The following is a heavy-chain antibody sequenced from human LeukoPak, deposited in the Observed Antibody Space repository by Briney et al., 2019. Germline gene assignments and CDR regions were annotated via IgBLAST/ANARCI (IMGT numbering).Heavy chain of an antibody. V-gene: IGHV3-23*01. Sequence: GGSLRLSCAASGFTFSNYGMSWVRQAPGTGLEWVAGISGSGGNTYYADSVKGRFTISRDNSKNTLYLQMNSLRAEDTAVYYCAKAEIAVAGTYYYGMDIWGQGTTVTVSS. CDR1: GFTFSNYG. CDR2: ISGSGGNT. D-gene: IGHD6-19*01. CDR3: AKAEIAVAGTYYYGMDI. J-gene: IGHJ6*02.